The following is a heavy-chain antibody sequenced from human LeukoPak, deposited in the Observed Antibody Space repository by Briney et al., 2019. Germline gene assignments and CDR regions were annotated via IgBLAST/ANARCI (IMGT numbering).Heavy chain of an antibody. CDR2: IWHDGSNA. Sequence: GGSLRLSCGASGFTFNSYGMHWVRQAPGKGLEWVAVIWHDGSNAYYADSVKGRFTISRDNSKNMLYLQMNSLRAEDTAVYYCIQAEVAANWGQGTPVTASS. D-gene: IGHD6-25*01. CDR3: IQAEVAAN. V-gene: IGHV3-33*01. J-gene: IGHJ4*02. CDR1: GFTFNSYG.